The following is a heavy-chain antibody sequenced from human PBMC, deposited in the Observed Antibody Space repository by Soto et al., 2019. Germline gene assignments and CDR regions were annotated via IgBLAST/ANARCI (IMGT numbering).Heavy chain of an antibody. CDR3: ARERRAHYYDSSDYYLDY. Sequence: ASVKVSCKASGYTFTSYGISWVRQAPGQGLEWMGWISAYNGNTNYAQKLQGRVTMTTDTSTSTAYMELRSLRSDDTAVYYCARERRAHYYDSSDYYLDYWGQGTLVTVS. CDR1: GYTFTSYG. CDR2: ISAYNGNT. D-gene: IGHD3-22*01. V-gene: IGHV1-18*04. J-gene: IGHJ4*02.